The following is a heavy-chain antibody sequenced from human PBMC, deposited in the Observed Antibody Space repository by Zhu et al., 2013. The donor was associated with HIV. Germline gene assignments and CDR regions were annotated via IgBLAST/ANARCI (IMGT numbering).Heavy chain of an antibody. CDR2: INTNYGDT. CDR1: GGTFSRFE. CDR3: ARDVASNGWYSLKYYHYGMDV. Sequence: QVQLVQSGSGAEVKKPGSSIKVSCKASGGTFSRFEISWVRQAPGQGLEWMGWINTNYGDTNYPQRFKGRVTMTRDTSSSTAYMELNRLTLDDTAVYFCARDVASNGWYSLKYYHYGMDVWGQGTTVVVTS. J-gene: IGHJ6*02. V-gene: IGHV1-2*02. D-gene: IGHD6-19*01.